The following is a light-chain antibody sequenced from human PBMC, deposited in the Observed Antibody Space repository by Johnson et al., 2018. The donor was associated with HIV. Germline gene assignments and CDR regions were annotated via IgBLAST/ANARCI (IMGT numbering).Light chain of an antibody. V-gene: IGLV1-51*01. CDR1: SCNLGNNY. J-gene: IGLJ1*01. CDR3: GTWDSSLSAGGV. Sequence: QSVLTQPPSVSAAPGQKVTISCSGSSCNLGNNYVSWYQQLPGTAPKLLIYDNNKRPSGVPDRFSDSKSGTSATLGITGLQTGDEADYYCGTWDSSLSAGGVFGTGTKVTVL. CDR2: DNN.